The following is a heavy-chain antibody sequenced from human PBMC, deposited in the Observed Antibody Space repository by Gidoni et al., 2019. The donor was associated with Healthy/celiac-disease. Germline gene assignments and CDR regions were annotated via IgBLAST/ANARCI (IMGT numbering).Heavy chain of an antibody. V-gene: IGHV3-30*03. Sequence: QVQLVESGGGVVQPGRSLRLSCAASGFTFNTYDIHWVRQAPGKGLELGAVVSYDGSNKNYADSGKGRFTISRDNSKNTLYLQMNSPKLEDTAVYYCAGGPGSHDAFDIWGQGTMVTGSS. CDR1: GFTFNTYD. J-gene: IGHJ3*02. CDR2: VSYDGSNK. CDR3: AGGPGSHDAFDI. D-gene: IGHD1-26*01.